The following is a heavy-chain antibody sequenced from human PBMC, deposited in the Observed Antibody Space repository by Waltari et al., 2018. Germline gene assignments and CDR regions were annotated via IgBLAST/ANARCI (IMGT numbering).Heavy chain of an antibody. CDR2: IFRTGST. D-gene: IGHD1-1*01. J-gene: IGHJ6*02. V-gene: IGHV3-53*01. Sequence: EVQLVESGGGLIQPGGSLRLPCAASGPSGSNNDMGWVRQAPGKGLQWVSVIFRTGSTYYADSVRGRFTISRDNSKNTLYLQMTSLRAEDTAVYYCARDSKFDFTTFYYGMDVWGQGTTVIVSS. CDR3: ARDSKFDFTTFYYGMDV. CDR1: GPSGSNND.